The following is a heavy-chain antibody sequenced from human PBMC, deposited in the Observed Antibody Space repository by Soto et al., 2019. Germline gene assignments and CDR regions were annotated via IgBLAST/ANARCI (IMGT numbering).Heavy chain of an antibody. V-gene: IGHV1-8*01. CDR2: MNPNSGNT. CDR1: GYTFTSYD. Sequence: QVQLVQSGAEVKKPGASVKVSCKASGYTFTSYDINWVRQATGQGLEWMGWMNPNSGNTGYAQKFQGRVTMTRNTSISTAYMELSSLRSEDTAVYYCAREVFFEEMATPRETGDCGQGTLVTVSS. CDR3: AREVFFEEMATPRETGD. D-gene: IGHD1-1*01. J-gene: IGHJ4*02.